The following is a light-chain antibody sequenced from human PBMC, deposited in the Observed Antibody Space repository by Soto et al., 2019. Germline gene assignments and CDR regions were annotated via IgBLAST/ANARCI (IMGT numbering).Light chain of an antibody. CDR2: LGS. V-gene: IGKV2-28*01. J-gene: IGKJ1*01. CDR3: MQAVQIPRT. CDR1: QSLLHSNGYNY. Sequence: DVVMTQSPLSLPVTPGEPASISCRSSQSLLHSNGYNYLDWYLQKPGQSPQLLISLGSNRASGVPDRFSGSGSGTDFTLKISRVEAEDVGIYYCMQAVQIPRTFGQGTRVEI.